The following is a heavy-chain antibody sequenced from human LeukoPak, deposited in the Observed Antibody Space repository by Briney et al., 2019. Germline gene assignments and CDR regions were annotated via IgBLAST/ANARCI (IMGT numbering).Heavy chain of an antibody. D-gene: IGHD5-12*01. Sequence: GGSLRLSCAASGFTFSSYEMNWVRQAPGKGLEWVSYISSSGSTIYYADSVKGRFTISRDNAKKSLYLQMNSLRAEDTALYYCARKWLSNAFDIWGQGTMVTVSS. CDR2: ISSSGSTI. CDR1: GFTFSSYE. V-gene: IGHV3-48*03. J-gene: IGHJ3*02. CDR3: ARKWLSNAFDI.